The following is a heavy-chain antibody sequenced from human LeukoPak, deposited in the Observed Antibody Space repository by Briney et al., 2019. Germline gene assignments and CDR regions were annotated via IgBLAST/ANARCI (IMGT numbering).Heavy chain of an antibody. CDR3: ARDRYSSGPFDY. CDR2: IIPIFGTA. V-gene: IGHV1-69*13. J-gene: IGHJ4*02. D-gene: IGHD6-19*01. Sequence: SVKVSCKASGGTFSSYAISWVRQAPGQGLEWMGGIIPIFGTANYAQKFQGRVTITADESTSTAYMELSSLRSEDTAVYYCARDRYSSGPFDYWGQGTLVTVSS. CDR1: GGTFSSYA.